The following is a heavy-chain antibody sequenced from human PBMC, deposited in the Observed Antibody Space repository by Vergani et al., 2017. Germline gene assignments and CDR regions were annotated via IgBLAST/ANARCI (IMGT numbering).Heavy chain of an antibody. CDR3: ATIGYRRWGYYFDY. J-gene: IGHJ4*02. V-gene: IGHV4-38-2*02. D-gene: IGHD2-2*02. CDR2: IYHSGST. Sequence: QVRLEESGPGLVKPSETLSLTCTVSGHSISSGYYWGWIRQPPGKGLEWIGSIYHSGSTYYNPSLKSRVTISVDTSKNQFSLKLSSVTAADTAVYYCATIGYRRWGYYFDYWGQGILVTVSS. CDR1: GHSISSGYY.